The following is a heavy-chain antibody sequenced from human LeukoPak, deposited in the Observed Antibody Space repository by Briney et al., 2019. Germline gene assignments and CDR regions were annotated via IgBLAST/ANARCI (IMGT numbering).Heavy chain of an antibody. Sequence: GRSLRLSCAASGFTFSSYGMHWVRQAPGKGLEWVAVISYDGSNKYYADSVKGRFTISRDNSKNTLYLQMSSLRAEDTAVYYCAKDRQIVVVPAASYYYYGMDVWGQGTTVTVSS. CDR1: GFTFSSYG. CDR3: AKDRQIVVVPAASYYYYGMDV. J-gene: IGHJ6*02. V-gene: IGHV3-30*18. D-gene: IGHD2-2*01. CDR2: ISYDGSNK.